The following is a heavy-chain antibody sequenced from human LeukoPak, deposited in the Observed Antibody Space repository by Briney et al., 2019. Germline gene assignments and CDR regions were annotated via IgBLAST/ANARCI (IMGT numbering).Heavy chain of an antibody. Sequence: SGPALVKLTHTLTLTYTYSGSSLSTRGMCVNWIPQPPGKALEWLARIDWDGDKYYSTSLRTRRTLSKDTPKNREILRMSNMDPVDTATYYCARGRVATPADWFDPWGQGTLVTVSS. CDR1: GSSLSTRGMC. V-gene: IGHV2-70*11. J-gene: IGHJ5*02. CDR2: IDWDGDK. D-gene: IGHD2-8*02. CDR3: ARGRVATPADWFDP.